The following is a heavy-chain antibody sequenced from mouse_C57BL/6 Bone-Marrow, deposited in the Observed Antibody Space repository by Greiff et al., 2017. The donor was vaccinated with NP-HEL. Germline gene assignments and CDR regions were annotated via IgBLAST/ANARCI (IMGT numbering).Heavy chain of an antibody. CDR3: ARDGSSHFAY. CDR2: ISNGGGST. D-gene: IGHD1-1*01. CDR1: GFTFSDYY. V-gene: IGHV5-12*01. J-gene: IGHJ3*01. Sequence: DVQLVESGGGLVQPGGSLKLSCAASGFTFSDYYMYWVRQTPEKRLEWVAYISNGGGSTYYPDTVKGRFTISRDNAKNTLYLQMSRLKSEDTAMYYCARDGSSHFAYWGQGTLVTVSA.